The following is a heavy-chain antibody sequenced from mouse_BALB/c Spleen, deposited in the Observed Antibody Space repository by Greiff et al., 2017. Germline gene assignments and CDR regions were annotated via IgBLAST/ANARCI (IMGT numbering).Heavy chain of an antibody. D-gene: IGHD1-2*01. CDR2: ISSGGST. CDR3: ASIPMEYYGYDSMDY. V-gene: IGHV5-6-5*01. Sequence: EVQLVESGGGLVKPGGSLKLSCAASGFTFSSYAMSWVRQTPEKRLEWVASISSGGSTYYPDSVKGRFTISRDNARNILYLQMSSLRSEDTAMYYCASIPMEYYGYDSMDYWGQGTSVTVSS. J-gene: IGHJ4*01. CDR1: GFTFSSYA.